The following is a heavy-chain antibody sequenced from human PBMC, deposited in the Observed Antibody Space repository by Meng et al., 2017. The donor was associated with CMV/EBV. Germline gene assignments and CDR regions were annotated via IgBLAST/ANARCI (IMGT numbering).Heavy chain of an antibody. V-gene: IGHV3-74*01. D-gene: IGHD4-23*01. CDR3: ARDYGGNSNYYYGMDV. CDR1: GFTFSSYW. J-gene: IGHJ6*02. CDR2: INSDGSST. Sequence: GESLKISCAASGFTFSSYWMHWVRQAPGKGLVWVSRINSDGSSTSYADSVKGRFTISRDNAKNTLYLQMNSLRAEDTAVYYCARDYGGNSNYYYGMDVWGQGTTVTVSS.